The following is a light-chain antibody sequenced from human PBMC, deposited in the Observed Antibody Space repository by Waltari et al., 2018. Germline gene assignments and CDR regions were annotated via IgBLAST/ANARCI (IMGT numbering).Light chain of an antibody. Sequence: QAVLTQPPSASGPPGQRVSISCSGGSSNLGSNFVYWYQQLPGMAPKLLIYKNKQRPSGVPDRFSGSKSGTSASLVISGLWSEDEAHYYCTAWDDSLTGVLFGEGTKLTV. CDR3: TAWDDSLTGVL. J-gene: IGLJ2*01. CDR2: KNK. V-gene: IGLV1-47*03. CDR1: SSNLGSNF.